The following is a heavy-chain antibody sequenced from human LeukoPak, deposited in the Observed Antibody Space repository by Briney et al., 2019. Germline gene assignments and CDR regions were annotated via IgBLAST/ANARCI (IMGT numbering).Heavy chain of an antibody. D-gene: IGHD4-17*01. CDR2: INPSDDTT. CDR3: ARDGGSYGDCPH. CDR1: GYTFTSNH. J-gene: IGHJ1*01. Sequence: ASVKVSCRASGYTFTSNHIHWVRQAPGQGLEWMGIINPSDDTTTYAQKFRGRVTMTRDTSTSTVYMDLSSLRSEDTAVYYCARDGGSYGDCPHWGQGTLVTVSS. V-gene: IGHV1-46*01.